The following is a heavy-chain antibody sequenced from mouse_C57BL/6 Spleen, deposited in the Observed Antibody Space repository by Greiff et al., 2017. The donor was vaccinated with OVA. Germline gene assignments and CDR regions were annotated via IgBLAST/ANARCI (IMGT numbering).Heavy chain of an antibody. Sequence: EVKLMESGPELVKPGASVKISCKASGYSFTDYNMNWVKQSNGKSLEWIGVINPNYGTTSYNQKFKGKATLTVDQSSSTAYMQLNSLTSEDSAVYYCARRGDGSSFYWYFDVWGTGTTVTVSS. CDR1: GYSFTDYN. CDR3: ARRGDGSSFYWYFDV. V-gene: IGHV1-39*01. CDR2: INPNYGTT. D-gene: IGHD1-1*01. J-gene: IGHJ1*03.